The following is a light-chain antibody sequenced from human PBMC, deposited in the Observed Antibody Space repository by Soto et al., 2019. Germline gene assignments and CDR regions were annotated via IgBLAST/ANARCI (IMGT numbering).Light chain of an antibody. V-gene: IGKV3-15*01. CDR1: QSVSSN. Sequence: EVVLTQSPATLSVSPGERATLSCRASQSVSSNLAWYQQKPGQAPRLLVSDASTRATGIPVRFSGSGSGTECTLTISSLQHEDVAMYDGQQYNNWPRTFGQGTKVDIK. CDR2: DAS. CDR3: QQYNNWPRT. J-gene: IGKJ1*01.